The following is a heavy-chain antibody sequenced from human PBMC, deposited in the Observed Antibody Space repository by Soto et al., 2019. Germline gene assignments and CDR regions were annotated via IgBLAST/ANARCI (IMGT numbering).Heavy chain of an antibody. CDR3: ARGGRDIVVVGAAKTDSFDI. J-gene: IGHJ3*02. CDR2: IYYSGST. D-gene: IGHD2-15*01. Sequence: SETLSLTCTVSGGSICSGGYYWSWIRQHPGKGLEWIGYIYYSGSTYYNPSLKSRVTISVDTSKNQFSLKLSSVTAADTAVYYCARGGRDIVVVGAAKTDSFDIWGQGTMVTVSS. V-gene: IGHV4-31*03. CDR1: GGSICSGGYY.